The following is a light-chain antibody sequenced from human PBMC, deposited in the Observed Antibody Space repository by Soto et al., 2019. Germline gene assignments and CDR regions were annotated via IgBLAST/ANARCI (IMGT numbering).Light chain of an antibody. CDR3: HQFGYSPRT. J-gene: IGKJ1*01. V-gene: IGKV3-20*01. CDR2: ATS. CDR1: QSVTSNY. Sequence: EIVLTQSPGTPSSSPGERATLSCRASQSVTSNYLAWYQQKPGQAPRLLIFATSRRATDIPDRFSGSGSGTDFTLAIRRLEPEDFAVYYCHQFGYSPRTFGQGTKVDIK.